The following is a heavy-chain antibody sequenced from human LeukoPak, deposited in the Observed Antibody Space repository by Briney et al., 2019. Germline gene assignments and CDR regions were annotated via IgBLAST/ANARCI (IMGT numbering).Heavy chain of an antibody. CDR1: GGSISSHY. CDR2: ISYSGST. CDR3: ARVGGGSYSYFDY. V-gene: IGHV4-59*11. Sequence: SETLSLTCTVSGGSISSHYWSWIRQPPGKGLEWIGYISYSGSTNYNPSLKSRVAISVDTSRNQVSLKLNSVTAADTAMYYCARVGGGSYSYFDYWGQGTLVTVSS. D-gene: IGHD1-26*01. J-gene: IGHJ4*02.